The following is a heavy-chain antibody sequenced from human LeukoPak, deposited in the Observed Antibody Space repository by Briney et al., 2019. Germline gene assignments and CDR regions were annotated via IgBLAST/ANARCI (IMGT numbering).Heavy chain of an antibody. CDR1: GGSISSSNYY. J-gene: IGHJ4*02. V-gene: IGHV4-39*01. CDR2: VYYSGIT. Sequence: SETLSLTCTVSGGSISSSNYYWGWIRQPPGKGLEWIGSVYYSGITYYNPSLKSRVTISVETSNNQFSLKLSSVTAADTAMYYCARLLIYCSSTSCHFDYWGQGTLVTVSS. CDR3: ARLLIYCSSTSCHFDY. D-gene: IGHD2-2*01.